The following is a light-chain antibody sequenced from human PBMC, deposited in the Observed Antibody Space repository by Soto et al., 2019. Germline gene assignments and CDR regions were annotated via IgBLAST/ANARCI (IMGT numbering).Light chain of an antibody. CDR1: SSNIGSNT. CDR3: SSYTITSTLVI. CDR2: EVN. V-gene: IGLV1-44*01. J-gene: IGLJ2*01. Sequence: QSVLTQPPSASGTPGQRVTISCSGSSSNIGSNTVNWYQQLPGTAPKLIIYEVNKRPSGVSDRFSGSKSGNTASLTISGLQAEDEADYYCSSYTITSTLVIFGGGTKLTVL.